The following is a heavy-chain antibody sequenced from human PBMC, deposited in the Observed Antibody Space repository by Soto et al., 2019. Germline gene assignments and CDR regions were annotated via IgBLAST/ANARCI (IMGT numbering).Heavy chain of an antibody. CDR1: GGAFSSYA. Sequence: ASVKVSCKASGGAFSSYAISWVRQAPGQGLEWMGGIIPIFGTANYAQKFQGRVTITADESTSTAYMELSSLRSEDTAVYYCARRGAYCSGGSCYRHYYYYGMDVWGQGTTVTVSS. V-gene: IGHV1-69*13. D-gene: IGHD2-15*01. J-gene: IGHJ6*02. CDR3: ARRGAYCSGGSCYRHYYYYGMDV. CDR2: IIPIFGTA.